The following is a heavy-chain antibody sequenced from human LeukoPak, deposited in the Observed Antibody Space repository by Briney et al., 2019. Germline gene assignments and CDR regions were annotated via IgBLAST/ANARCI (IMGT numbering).Heavy chain of an antibody. CDR2: IYYIGST. V-gene: IGHV4-39*07. J-gene: IGHJ4*02. D-gene: IGHD2-2*01. Sequence: SETLSLTCTVSGGSISSSSYYWGWIRQPPGKGLEWIGSIYYIGSTYYNPSLKSRVTISVDTSKNQFSLNLSSVTAADTAVYFCARDEGSSYPFDYWGQGTLVTVSS. CDR1: GGSISSSSYY. CDR3: ARDEGSSYPFDY.